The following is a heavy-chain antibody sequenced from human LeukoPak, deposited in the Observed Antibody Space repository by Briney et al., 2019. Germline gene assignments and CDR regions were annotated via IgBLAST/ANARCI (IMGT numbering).Heavy chain of an antibody. Sequence: ASVKVSCKASGYTFTSYGISWVRQAPGQGLEWMGWMNPNSGITGYAQKFQGRVTMTRNTSISTAYMELSSLRSEDTAVYYCARGDSSSHYYYYGMDVWGQGTTVTVSS. V-gene: IGHV1-8*02. CDR2: MNPNSGIT. CDR1: GYTFTSYG. J-gene: IGHJ6*02. D-gene: IGHD6-13*01. CDR3: ARGDSSSHYYYYGMDV.